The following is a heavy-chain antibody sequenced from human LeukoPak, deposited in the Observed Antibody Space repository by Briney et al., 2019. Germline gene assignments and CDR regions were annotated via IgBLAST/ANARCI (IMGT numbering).Heavy chain of an antibody. CDR2: IRSSSSTI. J-gene: IGHJ4*02. Sequence: GGSLRLSCAASGFTFSSYSMNWVRQAQGKGLDWVSSIRSSSSTIYYADSVKGRFTIPRDNAKNSLYLQMNSLRAEDTAVYYCARDPRYCSSTSCYSYFDYWGQGTLVTVSS. CDR1: GFTFSSYS. V-gene: IGHV3-48*01. CDR3: ARDPRYCSSTSCYSYFDY. D-gene: IGHD2-2*01.